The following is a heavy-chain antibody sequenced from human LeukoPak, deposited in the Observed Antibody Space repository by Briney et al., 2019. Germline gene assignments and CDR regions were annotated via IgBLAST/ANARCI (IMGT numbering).Heavy chain of an antibody. V-gene: IGHV1-18*01. CDR2: ISAYNGNT. J-gene: IGHJ5*02. D-gene: IGHD3-16*02. Sequence: ASVKVSCKASGYTFTSYGISWVRQAPGQGLEWMGWISAYNGNTNYAQKLQGRVTMTTDTSTSTAYVELRSLRSDDTAVYYCARELEVYDYVWGSYRGTNWFDPWGQGTLVTVSS. CDR3: ARELEVYDYVWGSYRGTNWFDP. CDR1: GYTFTSYG.